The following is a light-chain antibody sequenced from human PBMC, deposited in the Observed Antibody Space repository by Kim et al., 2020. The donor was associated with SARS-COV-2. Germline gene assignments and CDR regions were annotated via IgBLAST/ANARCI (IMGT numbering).Light chain of an antibody. J-gene: IGLJ3*02. V-gene: IGLV2-11*01. CDR2: DVT. CDR3: CSSAGSYTWV. Sequence: QSALTQPRSVSGSPGQSVTISCTGTSSDVGGSNSVSWYQQHPGKAPKLMIYDVTKRPSGVPDHFSGSKSGNTASLTISGLQAEDEADYYCCSSAGSYTWVFGGGTKLTVL. CDR1: SSDVGGSNS.